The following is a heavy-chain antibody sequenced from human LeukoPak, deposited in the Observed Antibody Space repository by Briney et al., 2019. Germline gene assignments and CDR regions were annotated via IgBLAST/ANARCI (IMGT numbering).Heavy chain of an antibody. CDR2: IYYSGST. CDR1: GGSISSSSYY. Sequence: KPSETLSLTCTVSGGSISSSSYYWGWIRQPPGKGLEWIGSIYYSGSTYYNPSLKSRVTISVDTSKNQFSLKLSSVTAADTAVYYCARQEDDYADSCFDYWGQGTLVTVSS. D-gene: IGHD4-17*01. CDR3: ARQEDDYADSCFDY. J-gene: IGHJ4*02. V-gene: IGHV4-39*01.